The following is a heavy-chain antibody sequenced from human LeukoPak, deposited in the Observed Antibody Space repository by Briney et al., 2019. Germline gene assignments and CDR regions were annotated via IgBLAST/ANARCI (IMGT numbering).Heavy chain of an antibody. CDR3: ASRYSGYGRSPAKEFDY. CDR2: IIPILGIA. Sequence: SVKVSCKASGGTFSSYTISWVRQAPGQGLEWMGRIIPILGIANYAQKFQGRVTITADKSTSTAYMELSSLRSEDTAVYYCASRYSGYGRSPAKEFDYWGQGTLVTVSS. D-gene: IGHD5-12*01. J-gene: IGHJ4*02. V-gene: IGHV1-69*02. CDR1: GGTFSSYT.